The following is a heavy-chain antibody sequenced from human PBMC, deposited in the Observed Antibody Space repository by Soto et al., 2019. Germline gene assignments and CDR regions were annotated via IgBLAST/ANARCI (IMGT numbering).Heavy chain of an antibody. Sequence: EVQLLESGGGLVQPGGSLRLSCAASGFTFSSYAMSWVRQAPGKGLEWVSAISGSGGSTYYADSVKGRFTISRDNSKNTLYLQMNSLRDEDTAVYYCAKDYSSGWGFDYWGQGTLVTVSS. CDR2: ISGSGGST. D-gene: IGHD6-19*01. J-gene: IGHJ4*02. CDR1: GFTFSSYA. CDR3: AKDYSSGWGFDY. V-gene: IGHV3-23*01.